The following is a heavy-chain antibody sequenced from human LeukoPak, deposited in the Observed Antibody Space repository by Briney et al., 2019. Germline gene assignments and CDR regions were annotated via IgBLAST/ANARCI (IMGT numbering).Heavy chain of an antibody. CDR3: ARDIGDDFWSSSGIGC. CDR1: GFTFSSYA. CDR2: ISYEGSNK. Sequence: GGSLRLSCAASGFTFSSYAMNWVRQAPGKGLECVAFISYEGSNKYYADSVKGRFTISRDNSKNTLYLQMNSLRAEDTAVYYCARDIGDDFWSSSGIGCWGQGTLVTVSS. J-gene: IGHJ4*02. D-gene: IGHD3-3*01. V-gene: IGHV3-30*04.